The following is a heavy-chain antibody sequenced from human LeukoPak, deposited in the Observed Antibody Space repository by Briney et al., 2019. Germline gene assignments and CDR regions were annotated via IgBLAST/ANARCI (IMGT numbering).Heavy chain of an antibody. D-gene: IGHD2-8*01. Sequence: PGGSLRLSCAASGFTFSSYGMHWVRQAPGKGLEWVAFIRYDGSNKYYADSVKGRFTISRDNSKNTLYLQMNSLRAEDTAVYYCAKDRKHLYSYMDVWGKGTTVTVSS. J-gene: IGHJ6*03. CDR3: AKDRKHLYSYMDV. CDR2: IRYDGSNK. V-gene: IGHV3-30*02. CDR1: GFTFSSYG.